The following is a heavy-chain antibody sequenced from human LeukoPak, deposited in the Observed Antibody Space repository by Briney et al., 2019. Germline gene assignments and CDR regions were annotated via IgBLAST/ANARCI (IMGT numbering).Heavy chain of an antibody. CDR1: GFTFSSYA. J-gene: IGHJ4*02. V-gene: IGHV3-23*01. CDR3: AKDRRGPRYDHLYYFDY. Sequence: GGSLRLSCAASGFTFSSYAMSWVRQAPGKGLEGVSAISGSGGSTYYADSVKGRFTISRDNSKNTLYLQMNSLRAEDTAVYYCAKDRRGPRYDHLYYFDYWGQGTLVTVSS. D-gene: IGHD3-3*01. CDR2: ISGSGGST.